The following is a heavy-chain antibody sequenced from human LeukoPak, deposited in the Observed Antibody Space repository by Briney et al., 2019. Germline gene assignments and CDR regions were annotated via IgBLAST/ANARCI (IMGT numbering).Heavy chain of an antibody. CDR1: GYTLTELS. CDR2: FDPEDGET. Sequence: ASVKVSCKVSGYTLTELSMHWVRQAPGIGLEWMGGFDPEDGETIYAQKFQGRVTMTEDTSTDTAYMELSSLRSEDTAVYYCATSLMLPRGDDAFDIWGQGTMVTVSS. D-gene: IGHD2-8*01. J-gene: IGHJ3*02. CDR3: ATSLMLPRGDDAFDI. V-gene: IGHV1-24*01.